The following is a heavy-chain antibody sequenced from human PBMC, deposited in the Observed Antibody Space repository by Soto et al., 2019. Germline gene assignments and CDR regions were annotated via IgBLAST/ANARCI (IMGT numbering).Heavy chain of an antibody. CDR1: GFTFSSYA. V-gene: IGHV3-23*01. CDR2: ISGNGGYT. Sequence: PGGSLRLSCAASGFTFSSYAMTGVRQAPGKGLEWVSTISGNGGYTYYSDSVRGRFTISRDNSKKTLYLQMDSLRADDTAVFYCAKGKANTVFGVDTLFDYWGQGTQVTVSS. J-gene: IGHJ4*02. CDR3: AKGKANTVFGVDTLFDY. D-gene: IGHD3-3*01.